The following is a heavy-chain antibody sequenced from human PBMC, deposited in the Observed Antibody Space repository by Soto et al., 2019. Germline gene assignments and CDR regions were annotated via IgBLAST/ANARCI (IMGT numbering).Heavy chain of an antibody. CDR2: IRSKANSYAT. CDR1: GFTFSGSA. D-gene: IGHD4-17*01. J-gene: IGHJ6*02. Sequence: GGSLRLSCAASGFTFSGSAMHWVRQASGKGLEWVGRIRSKANSYATAYAASVKGRFTISRDDSKNTAYLQMNSLKTEDTAVYYCTRPSGDYYYYYGMDVWGQGTTVTVSS. V-gene: IGHV3-73*01. CDR3: TRPSGDYYYYYGMDV.